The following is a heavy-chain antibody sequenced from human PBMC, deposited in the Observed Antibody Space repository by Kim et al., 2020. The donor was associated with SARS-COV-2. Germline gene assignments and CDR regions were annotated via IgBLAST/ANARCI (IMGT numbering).Heavy chain of an antibody. Sequence: SGTLSLTCNVSGDSISSSSYYWAWVRQPPGKELEWIGNINYRGYTQYDPSLKNRVTIFVDMSKNEFSLNLRSVTAADTATYYCARDHYYYGMDVWGPGTT. J-gene: IGHJ6*02. CDR2: INYRGYT. CDR3: ARDHYYYGMDV. CDR1: GDSISSSSYY. V-gene: IGHV4-39*07.